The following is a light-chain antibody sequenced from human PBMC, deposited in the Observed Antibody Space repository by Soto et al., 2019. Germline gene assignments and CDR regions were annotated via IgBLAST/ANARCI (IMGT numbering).Light chain of an antibody. J-gene: IGKJ1*01. CDR1: QSVTYNY. Sequence: EILLTQSPSTLALSPGERATLSCRASQSVTYNYLAWSQQKSGHPPRLLIYGASSRATGVPDRFSGSGSGTDFTLTIRRLEHEDFAVYYCQQYASFGQGTKVDIK. CDR2: GAS. V-gene: IGKV3-20*01. CDR3: QQYAS.